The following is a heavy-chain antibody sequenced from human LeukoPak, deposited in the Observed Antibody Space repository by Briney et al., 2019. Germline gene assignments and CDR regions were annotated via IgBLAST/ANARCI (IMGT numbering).Heavy chain of an antibody. CDR3: ARGEFAVGYDSSGYYPL. CDR1: GYTFTGYY. Sequence: ASVKVSCKASGYTFTGYYMHWVRQAPGQGLEWMGWINPNSGGTNYAQKFQGWVTMTRDTSISTAYMELSRLRSDDTAVYYCARGEFAVGYDSSGYYPLWGQGTLVTVSS. CDR2: INPNSGGT. V-gene: IGHV1-2*04. J-gene: IGHJ4*02. D-gene: IGHD3-22*01.